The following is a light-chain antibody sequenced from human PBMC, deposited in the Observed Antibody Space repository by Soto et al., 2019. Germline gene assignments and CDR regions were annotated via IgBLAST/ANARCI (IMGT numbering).Light chain of an antibody. CDR2: GAS. J-gene: IGKJ1*01. CDR3: QQYGSSPWT. CDR1: QSVSNNY. Sequence: DIALTQSPGPLSLSPGERATLSCTSSQSVSNNYLAWYQQKPGQAPRLLIYGASNRATGIPDRFIGSGSGTDCTLTISRLEPEDFAVYYCQQYGSSPWTFGQGTKVDIK. V-gene: IGKV3-20*01.